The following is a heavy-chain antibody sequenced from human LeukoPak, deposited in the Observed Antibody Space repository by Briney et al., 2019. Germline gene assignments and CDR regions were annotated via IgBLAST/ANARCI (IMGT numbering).Heavy chain of an antibody. CDR3: ARDYPPYYFDY. CDR2: IYYSGST. CDR1: GASISSYY. J-gene: IGHJ4*02. Sequence: PSETLSLTCTVSGASISSYYWSWIRQPPGKELEWIGYIYYSGSTNYNPSLKSRVTISVDTSKNQFSLKLSSVTAADTAVYYCARDYPPYYFDYWGQGTLVTVSS. V-gene: IGHV4-59*01.